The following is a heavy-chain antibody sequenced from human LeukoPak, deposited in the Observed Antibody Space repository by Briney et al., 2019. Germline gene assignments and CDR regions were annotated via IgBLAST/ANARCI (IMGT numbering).Heavy chain of an antibody. Sequence: VASVKVSCRASGYTFTSYGISWVRQAPGQGLEWMGWSSAYNGNTNYAQKLQGRVTMTTDTSTSTAYMELRSLRSDDTSVYYCARYSRWELFFDYWGQGTLVTVSS. CDR2: SSAYNGNT. CDR3: ARYSRWELFFDY. J-gene: IGHJ4*02. D-gene: IGHD1-26*01. CDR1: GYTFTSYG. V-gene: IGHV1-18*01.